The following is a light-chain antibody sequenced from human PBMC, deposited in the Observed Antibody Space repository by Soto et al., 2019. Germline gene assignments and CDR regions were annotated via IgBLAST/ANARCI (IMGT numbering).Light chain of an antibody. Sequence: EIVLTQSPGTLSLSPGERATLSCRASQTVSSNYLAWYQQKPGQAPRLLIYSASTRATGIPDRFSGSGSGADFTLTITRLEPEDFGVYYCHQYGRAPRTFGQGTKVDIK. V-gene: IGKV3-20*01. CDR3: HQYGRAPRT. CDR2: SAS. J-gene: IGKJ1*01. CDR1: QTVSSNY.